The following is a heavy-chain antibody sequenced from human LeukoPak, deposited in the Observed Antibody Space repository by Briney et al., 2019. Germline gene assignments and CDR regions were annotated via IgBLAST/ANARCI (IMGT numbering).Heavy chain of an antibody. D-gene: IGHD3-9*01. Sequence: SETLSLTCTVSGGSISSYYWSWIRQPPGKGLEWIGYIYYSGSTNYNPSLKSRVTISVDTSKNQFSLKLSSVTAADTAVYYCARDRRGYDILTGYYTHNWFDPWGQGTLVTVSS. CDR1: GGSISSYY. V-gene: IGHV4-59*01. J-gene: IGHJ5*02. CDR2: IYYSGST. CDR3: ARDRRGYDILTGYYTHNWFDP.